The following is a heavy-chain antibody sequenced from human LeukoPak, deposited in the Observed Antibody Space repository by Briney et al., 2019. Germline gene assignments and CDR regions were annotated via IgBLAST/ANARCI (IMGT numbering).Heavy chain of an antibody. D-gene: IGHD3-10*01. CDR3: ARAPIGRDAFDI. CDR2: IYYSGST. CDR1: GGSISSYY. J-gene: IGHJ3*02. V-gene: IGHV4-59*01. Sequence: SETLSLTCTVSGGSISSYYWSWIRQPPGKGLEWIGYIYYSGSTNYNPSLKSRVTISVDTSKNQFSLKLSSVTAADTAVYYCARAPIGRDAFDIWGQGAMVTVSS.